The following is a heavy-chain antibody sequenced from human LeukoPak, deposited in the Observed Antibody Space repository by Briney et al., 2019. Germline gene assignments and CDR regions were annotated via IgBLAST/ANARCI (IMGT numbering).Heavy chain of an antibody. J-gene: IGHJ3*02. CDR2: ISGSDGTT. CDR1: GFTFSSYA. Sequence: RLGGSQRLSCAASGFTFSSYAMSWVRQAPGKGLEWVSSISGSDGTTYYADSVKGRFTISRDNSKNTLYLQMNSLRAEDTAVYYCAREVPYDAFDIWGQGTMVTVSS. V-gene: IGHV3-23*01. D-gene: IGHD3-10*01. CDR3: AREVPYDAFDI.